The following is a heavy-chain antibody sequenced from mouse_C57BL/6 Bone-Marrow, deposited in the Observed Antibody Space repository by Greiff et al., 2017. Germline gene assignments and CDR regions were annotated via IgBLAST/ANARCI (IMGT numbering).Heavy chain of an antibody. CDR3: ARDYDGYYDYAMDY. D-gene: IGHD2-3*01. Sequence: EVQLQQSGPELVKPGASVKMSCKASGYTFTDYNMHWVKQSHGKSLEWIGYINPNNGGTSYNQKFKGKATLTVNKSSSTAYMELRSLTSEDSAVYYCARDYDGYYDYAMDYWGQGTSVTVSA. CDR1: GYTFTDYN. J-gene: IGHJ4*01. CDR2: INPNNGGT. V-gene: IGHV1-22*01.